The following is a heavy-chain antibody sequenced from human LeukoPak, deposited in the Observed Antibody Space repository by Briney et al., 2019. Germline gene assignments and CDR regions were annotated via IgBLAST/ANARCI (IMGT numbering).Heavy chain of an antibody. CDR3: ARRRGYCSGGSCYSYYYYYYMDV. J-gene: IGHJ6*03. D-gene: IGHD2-15*01. CDR1: GYTLTELS. V-gene: IGHV1-24*01. CDR2: FDPEDGET. Sequence: GASVKVSCKVSGYTLTELSMHWVRQAPGKGLEWMGGFDPEDGETIYAQKFQGRVTMTEDTSTDTAYMELSSLRSEDTAVYYCARRRGYCSGGSCYSYYYYYYMDVWGKGTTVTVSS.